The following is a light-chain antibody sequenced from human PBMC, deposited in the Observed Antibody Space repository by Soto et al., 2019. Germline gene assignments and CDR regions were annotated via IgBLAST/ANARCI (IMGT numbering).Light chain of an antibody. J-gene: IGLJ1*01. CDR2: EVS. Sequence: QSALTQPASVSGSTGQSITISCTGTSSDVGGYNYVSWYQQHPGKAPKLMIYEVSKRPSGVSNRFSGSKSGNTASLTISGLQAEDEADYYCSSYTSNSTPYVFGTGTQVTVL. V-gene: IGLV2-14*01. CDR1: SSDVGGYNY. CDR3: SSYTSNSTPYV.